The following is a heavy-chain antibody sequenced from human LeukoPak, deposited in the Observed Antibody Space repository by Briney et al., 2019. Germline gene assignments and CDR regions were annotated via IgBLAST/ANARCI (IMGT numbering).Heavy chain of an antibody. V-gene: IGHV3-23*01. CDR3: VKHGGSRWSNNRFDP. Sequence: GGSLRLSCAASGFTFDSYAMSWVRQAPGNGLEGVSAVSRFGGTTYYADSAKGRLTISRDNSNNTVYLQMNRLRVGDTALYYCVKHGGSRWSNNRFDPWGQGTLVTVS. CDR2: VSRFGGTT. D-gene: IGHD6-13*01. CDR1: GFTFDSYA. J-gene: IGHJ5*02.